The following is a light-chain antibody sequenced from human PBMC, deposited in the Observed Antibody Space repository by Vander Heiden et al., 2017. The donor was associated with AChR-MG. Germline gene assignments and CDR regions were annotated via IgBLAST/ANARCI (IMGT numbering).Light chain of an antibody. CDR3: QQDGSSPLT. Sequence: EIVLTQSPGTLSLSPGERATLSCRASQSLRSSYLAWYQQKPGQAPRLLIYGASSRATGIPDRFSGSGSGTDFTLTISRLDPEDFAVYYCQQDGSSPLTFGGGTKVEIK. V-gene: IGKV3-20*01. CDR1: QSLRSSY. CDR2: GAS. J-gene: IGKJ4*01.